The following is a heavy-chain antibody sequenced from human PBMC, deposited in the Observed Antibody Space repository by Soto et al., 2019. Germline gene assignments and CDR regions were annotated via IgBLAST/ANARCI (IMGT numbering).Heavy chain of an antibody. CDR3: ARDNRGDFDY. CDR2: IIPIFGTA. Sequence: ASVKVSCKASGGTFSSYAISWVRQAPGQGLEWMGGIIPIFGTANYAQKFQGRVTITADESTSTAYMELSSLRSEDTAVYYYARDNRGDFDYWGQGTLVTVSS. V-gene: IGHV1-69*13. J-gene: IGHJ4*02. CDR1: GGTFSSYA.